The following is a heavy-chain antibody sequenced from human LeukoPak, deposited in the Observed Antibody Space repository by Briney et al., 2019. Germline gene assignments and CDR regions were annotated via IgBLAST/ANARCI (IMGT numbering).Heavy chain of an antibody. Sequence: GGSLRLSCAASGFTFNNYGMHWVRQAPGKGLEWVAFIRHDGSNKYYADSVKGRFTISRDNSKSTLSLQMNSLRAEDTAVYYCAKDRWGYGDYPTPDYWGQGTLVTVSS. V-gene: IGHV3-30*02. CDR2: IRHDGSNK. CDR1: GFTFNNYG. D-gene: IGHD4-17*01. J-gene: IGHJ4*02. CDR3: AKDRWGYGDYPTPDY.